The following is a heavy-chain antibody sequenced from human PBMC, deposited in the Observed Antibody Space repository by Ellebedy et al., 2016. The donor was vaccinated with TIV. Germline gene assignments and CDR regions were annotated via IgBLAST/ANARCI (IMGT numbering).Heavy chain of an antibody. Sequence: GESLKISCAASGFTFNNYAMSWVRQAPGKGLEWVSTISNTGSRTYYADSVEGRFIISRDNSKKTLYLQMNSLRAEDTAVYYCAKGRGGGSDSSAPRYYFDSWGQGTLVTVSS. V-gene: IGHV3-23*01. CDR1: GFTFNNYA. D-gene: IGHD3-22*01. CDR3: AKGRGGGSDSSAPRYYFDS. J-gene: IGHJ4*02. CDR2: ISNTGSRT.